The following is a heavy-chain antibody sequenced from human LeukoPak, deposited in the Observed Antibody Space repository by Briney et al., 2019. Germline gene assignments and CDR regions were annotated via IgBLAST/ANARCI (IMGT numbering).Heavy chain of an antibody. CDR1: GFTFSSYE. Sequence: GGALRLSCAASGFTFSSYEMNWVRQAPGKGLEWVSYISSSGSTIYYADSVKGRFTISRDNAKNSLYLQMNSLRAEDTAVYYCARDGSGWPYYYYGMDVWGQGTTVTASS. CDR3: ARDGSGWPYYYYGMDV. V-gene: IGHV3-48*03. D-gene: IGHD6-19*01. J-gene: IGHJ6*02. CDR2: ISSSGSTI.